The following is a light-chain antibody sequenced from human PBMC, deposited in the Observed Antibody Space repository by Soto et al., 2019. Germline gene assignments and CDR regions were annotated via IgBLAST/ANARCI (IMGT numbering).Light chain of an antibody. Sequence: EIQMTQSPSTLSESVGDSVTITFRASQSINRWLAWYQQKPGKAPKFLIYMASSLESGVPSRFSGSGSGTEFSLTISSLQPDDVSHSYCQQYDSYTFTIGQGTKVE. CDR2: MAS. J-gene: IGKJ1*01. V-gene: IGKV1-5*03. CDR1: QSINRW. CDR3: QQYDSYTFT.